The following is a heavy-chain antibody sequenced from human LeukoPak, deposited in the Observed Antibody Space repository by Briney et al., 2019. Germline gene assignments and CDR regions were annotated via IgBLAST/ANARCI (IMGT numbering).Heavy chain of an antibody. CDR3: ARGGSSHYYYYMDV. CDR2: ISPNSGGT. J-gene: IGHJ6*03. CDR1: GYTFTGYY. V-gene: IGHV1-2*06. D-gene: IGHD6-13*01. Sequence: ASAKVSCKASGYTFTGYYMHWVRQAPGQGLEWMGRISPNSGGTNYAQKFQGRVTMTRDTSISTAYMELSRLRSDDTAVYYCARGGSSHYYYYMDVWGKGTTVTVSS.